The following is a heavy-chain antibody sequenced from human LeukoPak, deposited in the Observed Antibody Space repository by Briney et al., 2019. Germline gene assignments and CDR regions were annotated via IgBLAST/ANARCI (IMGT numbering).Heavy chain of an antibody. Sequence: ASVKVSCKASGGTFSSYAISWVRQAPGQGLEWMGGIIPIFGTANYAQKFQGRVTIPTDESTSTAYMELSSLRSEDTAVYYCARGARIAARPYYFDYWGQGTLVTVSS. CDR2: IIPIFGTA. D-gene: IGHD6-6*01. V-gene: IGHV1-69*05. CDR1: GGTFSSYA. CDR3: ARGARIAARPYYFDY. J-gene: IGHJ4*02.